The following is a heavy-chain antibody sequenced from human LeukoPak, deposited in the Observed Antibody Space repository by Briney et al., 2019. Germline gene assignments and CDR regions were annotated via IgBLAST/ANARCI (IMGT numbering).Heavy chain of an antibody. V-gene: IGHV1-46*01. J-gene: IGHJ2*01. CDR1: GYTFTSYY. CDR2: INPSGGST. CDR3: ARAVTYCSSTSCYPWYFDL. Sequence: ASVKVSCKASGYTFTSYYMHWVRQAPGQGLEWMGIINPSGGSTSYAQKFQGRVTMTRDTSTSTVYMELSSLRSEDTAVNYCARAVTYCSSTSCYPWYFDLWGRGTLVTVSS. D-gene: IGHD2-2*01.